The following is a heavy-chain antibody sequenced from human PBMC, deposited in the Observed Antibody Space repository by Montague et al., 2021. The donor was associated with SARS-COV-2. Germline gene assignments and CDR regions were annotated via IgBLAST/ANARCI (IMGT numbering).Heavy chain of an antibody. J-gene: IGHJ6*02. CDR2: TYYRSKWHN. CDR1: GDSVSSNSAA. Sequence: RAISGDSVSSNSAAWKWIRQSPSRGLEWLGRTYYRSKWHNDYAESVKSRITINPDTSKNQISLQLSSVTPEDTAVYYCARGSQVGSWPPTDSGMDVWGQGTKVTVSS. V-gene: IGHV6-1*01. CDR3: ARGSQVGSWPPTDSGMDV. D-gene: IGHD6-13*01.